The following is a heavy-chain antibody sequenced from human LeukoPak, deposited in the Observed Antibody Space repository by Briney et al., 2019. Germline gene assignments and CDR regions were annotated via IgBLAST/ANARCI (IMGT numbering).Heavy chain of an antibody. D-gene: IGHD6-13*01. CDR2: IIPIFGTA. Sequence: EASVKVSCKASGGTFSSYAISWVRQAPGQGLEWMGGIIPIFGTANYAQKFQGRVTITADESTSTAYMELSSLRSEDTAVYYCARSTYSSSSYYFDYWGQGTLVTVSS. J-gene: IGHJ4*02. CDR3: ARSTYSSSSYYFDY. CDR1: GGTFSSYA. V-gene: IGHV1-69*13.